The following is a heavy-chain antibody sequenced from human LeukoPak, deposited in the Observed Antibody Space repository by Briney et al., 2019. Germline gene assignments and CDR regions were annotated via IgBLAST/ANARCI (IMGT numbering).Heavy chain of an antibody. Sequence: GSVKVSCKASGYPFTGYYMQWVRQAPGQGLEWMGWINPNSGGTNYAQKFQGRVTMTRDTSISTAYMELSRLRSDDTAVYYCARDFMTTKFNWFDPWGQGTLVTVSS. V-gene: IGHV1-2*02. J-gene: IGHJ5*02. CDR3: ARDFMTTKFNWFDP. CDR1: GYPFTGYY. D-gene: IGHD4-11*01. CDR2: INPNSGGT.